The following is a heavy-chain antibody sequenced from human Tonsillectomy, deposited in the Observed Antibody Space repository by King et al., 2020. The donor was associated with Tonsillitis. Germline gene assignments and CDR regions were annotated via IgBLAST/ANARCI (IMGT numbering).Heavy chain of an antibody. V-gene: IGHV3-30*18. CDR2: ISYYGSNK. Sequence: QVQLVESGGGVVQPGRSLRLSCAASGFTFSSYGMHWVRQAPGKGLEWVAVISYYGSNKYYADSVKGRFTISRDNSKNTLYLQMNSLRAEDTAVYYCAKDLGRGYYYYGMDVWGQGTTVTVSS. CDR1: GFTFSSYG. D-gene: IGHD3-10*01. J-gene: IGHJ6*02. CDR3: AKDLGRGYYYYGMDV.